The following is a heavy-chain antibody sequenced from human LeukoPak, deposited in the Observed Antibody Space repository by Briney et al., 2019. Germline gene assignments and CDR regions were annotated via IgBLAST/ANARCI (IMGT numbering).Heavy chain of an antibody. V-gene: IGHV3-23*01. D-gene: IGHD3-16*01. CDR1: GFTLRSHA. J-gene: IGHJ4*02. CDR2: ISGSGGST. Sequence: GGSLRLSCTASGFTLRSHAMSWVRQAPGKGLEWVSAISGSGGSTDYVDSVKGRFTISRDNSKNTLYLQMNSLRADDTAVYYCAKQMSTVTFTPFDYWGQGTLVTVSS. CDR3: AKQMSTVTFTPFDY.